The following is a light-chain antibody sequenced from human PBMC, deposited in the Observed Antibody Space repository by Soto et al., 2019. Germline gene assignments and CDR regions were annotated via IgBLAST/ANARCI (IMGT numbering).Light chain of an antibody. J-gene: IGLJ3*02. V-gene: IGLV2-8*01. CDR1: MRDVGAYNL. CDR3: TSYAGSNNLV. CDR2: DVS. Sequence: QSALTQPASVSGSAGQSITISCSGTMRDVGAYNLVSWYQQHPGTAPKLIIYDVSKRPSGVPDRFSGSKSGNTASLTVSGLQAEDEADYYCTSYAGSNNLVFGGGTKLTVL.